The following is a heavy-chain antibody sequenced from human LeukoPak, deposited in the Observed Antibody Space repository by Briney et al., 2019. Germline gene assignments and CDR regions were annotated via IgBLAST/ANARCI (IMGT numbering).Heavy chain of an antibody. V-gene: IGHV3-43*01. CDR3: AKDMGSGWNFDY. Sequence: PGGSLRLSCAASGFTFDDYTMHWVRQAPGKGLEWVSLISWDGGSTYYADSVKGRFTISRDNSKNSLYLQMNSLRTEDTALYYCAKDMGSGWNFDYWGQGTLVTVSS. J-gene: IGHJ4*02. CDR2: ISWDGGST. D-gene: IGHD6-19*01. CDR1: GFTFDDYT.